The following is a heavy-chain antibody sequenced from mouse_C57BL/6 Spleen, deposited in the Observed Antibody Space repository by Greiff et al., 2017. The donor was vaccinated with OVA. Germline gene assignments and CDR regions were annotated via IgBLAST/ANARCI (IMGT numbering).Heavy chain of an antibody. CDR1: GFTFSSYA. D-gene: IGHD1-1*01. V-gene: IGHV5-4*01. J-gene: IGHJ2*01. Sequence: EVQLVESGGGLVKPGGSLKLSCAASGFTFSSYAMSWVRQTPEKRLEWVATISDGGSYTYYPDNVKGRFTLSRDNAKNNLYLQMSHLKSEDTAMYYCARAGSSYNYFDYWGHGTTLTVSS. CDR3: ARAGSSYNYFDY. CDR2: ISDGGSYT.